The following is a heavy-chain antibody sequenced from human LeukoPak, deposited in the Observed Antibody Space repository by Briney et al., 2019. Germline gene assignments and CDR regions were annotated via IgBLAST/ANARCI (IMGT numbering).Heavy chain of an antibody. Sequence: GASVKVSCKVSGYTLTELSMHWVRQAPGKGLEWMGGFDPEDGETIYAQKFQGRVTMTEDTSTDTAYMELSSLRSEDTAVYYCASYSSGSYPEGGDALDIWGQGTMVTVSS. CDR3: ASYSSGSYPEGGDALDI. D-gene: IGHD1-26*01. J-gene: IGHJ3*02. CDR1: GYTLTELS. V-gene: IGHV1-24*01. CDR2: FDPEDGET.